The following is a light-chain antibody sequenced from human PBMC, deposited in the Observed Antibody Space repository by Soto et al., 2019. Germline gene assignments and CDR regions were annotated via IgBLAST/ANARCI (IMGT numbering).Light chain of an antibody. CDR3: QQYNNWRS. V-gene: IGKV3-15*01. J-gene: IGKJ1*01. Sequence: EIVMTQSPATLSVSPGERVTLSCRASQSVSSNLAWYQQKPGQAPRLLIYGASTRATGIPARFSGGGSGTEFTLTISNLQSEDFAVYYCQQYNNWRSFGQGTKVEIK. CDR1: QSVSSN. CDR2: GAS.